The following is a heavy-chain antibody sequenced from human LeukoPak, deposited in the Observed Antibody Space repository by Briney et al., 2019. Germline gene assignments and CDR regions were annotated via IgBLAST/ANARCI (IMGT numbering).Heavy chain of an antibody. J-gene: IGHJ5*02. V-gene: IGHV4-59*01. Sequence: PSETLSLTCTVSGGSISSYYWSWIRQPPGKGLEWIGYIYYSGSTHYNPSLKSRVTISVDTSKNQFSLKLSSVAAADTAVYYCARGLSSGWYRVYNWFDPWGQGTLVTVSS. CDR1: GGSISSYY. D-gene: IGHD6-19*01. CDR3: ARGLSSGWYRVYNWFDP. CDR2: IYYSGST.